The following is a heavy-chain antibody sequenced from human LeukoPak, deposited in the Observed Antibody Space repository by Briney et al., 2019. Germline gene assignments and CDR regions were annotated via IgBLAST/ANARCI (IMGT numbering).Heavy chain of an antibody. Sequence: ASVTASCKASGYTFTDYYMHWVRQAPGQGLEWMGRINPNSGGSNYAQKFQGRVTMTRDTSISTAYMELSRLRSDDTAVYYCARDESAVTPWGQGTTVTVSS. CDR3: ARDESAVTP. D-gene: IGHD4-17*01. J-gene: IGHJ3*01. CDR2: INPNSGGS. CDR1: GYTFTDYY. V-gene: IGHV1-2*06.